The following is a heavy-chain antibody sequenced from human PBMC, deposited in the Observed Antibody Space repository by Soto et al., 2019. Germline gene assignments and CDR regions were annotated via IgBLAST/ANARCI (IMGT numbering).Heavy chain of an antibody. CDR2: IYWDDDK. D-gene: IGHD2-21*01. V-gene: IGHV2-5*02. CDR1: GFSLSTTGVG. J-gene: IGHJ6*02. CDR3: VQSRCGGDCLQSYSSHSYYGLDV. Sequence: QMTLKESGPTLVKPTQTLTLTCTFSGFSLSTTGVGVGWIRQPPGKALEWLALIYWDDDKRYNPSLKSRLTITKDTSKNQVVLTMTNMDPVDTATYYCVQSRCGGDCLQSYSSHSYYGLDVWGQGTTVTVSS.